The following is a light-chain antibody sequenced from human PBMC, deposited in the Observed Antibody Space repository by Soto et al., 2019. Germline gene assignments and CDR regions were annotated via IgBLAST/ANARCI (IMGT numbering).Light chain of an antibody. V-gene: IGKV3-20*01. CDR1: QSVSSSY. CDR2: GAS. CDR3: QQGRT. J-gene: IGKJ1*01. Sequence: ESVLTQSPGTLSLSPGERATLSCRASQSVSSSYLAWYQQKPGQAPRLLIYGASSRATGIPDRFSGSGSGTDFTLTISRLEPEDFAVYYCQQGRTFGQGPKVEIK.